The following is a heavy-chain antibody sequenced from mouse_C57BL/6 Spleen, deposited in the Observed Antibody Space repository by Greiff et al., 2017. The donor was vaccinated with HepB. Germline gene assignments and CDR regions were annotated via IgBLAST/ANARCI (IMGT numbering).Heavy chain of an antibody. CDR3: ARGPVSVYLWYFDV. CDR1: GFTFSDYG. J-gene: IGHJ1*03. CDR2: ISSGSSTI. Sequence: EVQLVESGGGLVKPGGSLKLSCAASGFTFSDYGMHWVRQAPEKGLEWVAYISSGSSTIYYADTVKGRFTISRDNAKNTLFLQMTSLRSEDTAMYYCARGPVSVYLWYFDVWGTGTTVTVSS. V-gene: IGHV5-17*01. D-gene: IGHD5-5*01.